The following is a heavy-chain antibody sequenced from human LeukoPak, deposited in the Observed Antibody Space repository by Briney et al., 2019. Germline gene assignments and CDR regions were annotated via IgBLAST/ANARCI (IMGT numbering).Heavy chain of an antibody. D-gene: IGHD4/OR15-4a*01. CDR2: TNPSGGST. Sequence: ASVKVSCKASGYTFTGYYMHWVRQAPGQGLEWMGITNPSGGSTTYAQKFQGRVTMTRDTSTSTVYMELNNLRSEDTAVYYCARDRAPLTTTAVGFDPWGQGSPVTVSS. CDR1: GYTFTGYY. V-gene: IGHV1-46*01. CDR3: ARDRAPLTTTAVGFDP. J-gene: IGHJ5*02.